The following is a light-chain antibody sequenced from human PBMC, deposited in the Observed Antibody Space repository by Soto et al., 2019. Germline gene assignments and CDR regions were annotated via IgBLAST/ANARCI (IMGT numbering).Light chain of an antibody. CDR3: GTWDSSLSAFYV. V-gene: IGLV1-51*02. CDR1: SSNIGNNY. CDR2: ENN. J-gene: IGLJ1*01. Sequence: SVLTQPPSVSAAPGQKVTISCSGSSSNIGNNYVSWYQQLPRTAPRLLIYENNKRPSGIPDRFSASKSGTSATLGITGLQTGDEADYYCGTWDSSLSAFYVFGTGTKLTVL.